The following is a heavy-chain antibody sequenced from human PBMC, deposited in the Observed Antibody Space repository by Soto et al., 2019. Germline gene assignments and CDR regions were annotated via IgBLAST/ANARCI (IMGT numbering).Heavy chain of an antibody. D-gene: IGHD2-2*01. V-gene: IGHV4-39*01. CDR1: GGSISSSSYY. CDR3: GRHWTIDCSSTSCKPGWFDP. Sequence: QLQLQESGPGLVKPSETLSLTCTVSGGSISSSSYYWGWIRQPPGKGLEWIGSIYYSGSTYYNPSLKSRVTISVDTSKNQFSLKLSSVTAADTAVYYCGRHWTIDCSSTSCKPGWFDPWGQGTLVTVSS. J-gene: IGHJ5*02. CDR2: IYYSGST.